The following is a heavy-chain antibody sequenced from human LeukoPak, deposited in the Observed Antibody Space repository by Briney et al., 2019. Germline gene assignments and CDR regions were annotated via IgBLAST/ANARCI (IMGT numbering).Heavy chain of an antibody. D-gene: IGHD4-17*01. CDR2: INPNSGGT. CDR1: GYTFTGYY. J-gene: IGHJ4*02. CDR3: ARLFVGPTVTTLIYYFDY. Sequence: ASVKVSCKASGYTFTGYYMHWVRQAPGQGLEWMGWINPNSGGTNYAQKFQGWVTMTRDTSISTAYMELSRLRSDDTAVYYCARLFVGPTVTTLIYYFDYWGQGTLVTVSS. V-gene: IGHV1-2*04.